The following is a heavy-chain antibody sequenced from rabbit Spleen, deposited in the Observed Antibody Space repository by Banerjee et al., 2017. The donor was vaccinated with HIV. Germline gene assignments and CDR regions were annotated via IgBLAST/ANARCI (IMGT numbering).Heavy chain of an antibody. V-gene: IGHV1S40*01. CDR2: IGAGSSVGN. CDR3: ARVSASSGYYLTRLDL. J-gene: IGHJ3*01. CDR1: GFSFSSGYD. D-gene: IGHD1-1*01. Sequence: QSLEESGGDLVKPGASLTLTCTASGFSFSSGYDMCWVRQAPGKGLEWIGCIGAGSSVGNYYASWAKGRFTISKTSSTTVTLQMTSLTAADTATYFCARVSASSGYYLTRLDLWGPGTLVTVS.